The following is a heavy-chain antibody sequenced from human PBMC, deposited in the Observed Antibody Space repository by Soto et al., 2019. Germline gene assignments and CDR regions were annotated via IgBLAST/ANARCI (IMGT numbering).Heavy chain of an antibody. CDR3: AKGGLGYCSSTSCLFHFDY. CDR2: ISGSADST. Sequence: EVQLLESGGNLVQPGGSLRLSCGASGFTFSNYIMSWVRQAPGKGLEWVSTISGSADSTYYADSVKGRFTISRDNSKNTVYLQMNSPRAEDTAVYYCAKGGLGYCSSTSCLFHFDYWGQGTLVTVSS. D-gene: IGHD2-2*01. V-gene: IGHV3-23*01. J-gene: IGHJ4*02. CDR1: GFTFSNYI.